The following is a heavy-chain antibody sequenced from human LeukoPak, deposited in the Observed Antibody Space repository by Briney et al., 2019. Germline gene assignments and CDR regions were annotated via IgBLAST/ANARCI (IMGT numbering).Heavy chain of an antibody. CDR3: ARDAEESYDWFDP. CDR1: GFTFSSYA. Sequence: PGGSLRLSCAASGFTFSSYAMHWVRQAPGKGLEWVAVISYDGSNKYCADSVKGRFTISRDNSKNTLYLQMNSLRAEDTAVYYCARDAEESYDWFDPWGQGTLVTVSS. D-gene: IGHD3-10*01. V-gene: IGHV3-30*04. CDR2: ISYDGSNK. J-gene: IGHJ5*02.